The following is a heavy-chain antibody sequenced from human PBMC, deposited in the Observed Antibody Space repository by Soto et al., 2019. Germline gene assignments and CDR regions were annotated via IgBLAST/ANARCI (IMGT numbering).Heavy chain of an antibody. J-gene: IGHJ4*02. CDR2: IYYSGST. V-gene: IGHV4-39*01. D-gene: IGHD2-2*01. CDR1: GGSISSSSYY. CDR3: ARQKKEAYCSSTSCYQPFRSEYYFDY. Sequence: PSETLSLTCTVSGGSISSSSYYWGWIRQPPGKGLEWIGSIYYSGSTYYNPSLKSRVTISVDTSKNQFSLKLSSVTAADTAVYYCARQKKEAYCSSTSCYQPFRSEYYFDYWGQGTLVTSPQ.